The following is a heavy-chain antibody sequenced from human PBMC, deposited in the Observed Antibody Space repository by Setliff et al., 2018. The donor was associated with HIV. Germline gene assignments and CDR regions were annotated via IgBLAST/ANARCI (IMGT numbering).Heavy chain of an antibody. Sequence: SETLSLTCAVSGVSVTSHFWSWIRQPPGKGLEWIGYFSYRGGTNSNPSLKSRVTISVDTSKNDVSLKMRSVTAADTAVYYCATLAAAGESYDYWGQGSLVTVSS. CDR2: FSYRGGT. V-gene: IGHV4-59*02. CDR1: GVSVTSHF. CDR3: ATLAAAGESYDY. D-gene: IGHD6-13*01. J-gene: IGHJ4*02.